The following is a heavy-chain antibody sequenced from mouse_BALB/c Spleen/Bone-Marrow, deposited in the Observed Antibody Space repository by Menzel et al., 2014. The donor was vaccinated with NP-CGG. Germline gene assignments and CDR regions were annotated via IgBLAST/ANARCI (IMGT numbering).Heavy chain of an antibody. V-gene: IGHV5-12-1*01. J-gene: IGHJ4*01. CDR3: ARHDSYRYYAMDY. Sequence: EVKLMESGGGLVKPGGSLKVSCAASGFAFSNYDMSWVRQTPEKRLEWVAYISSGGGSTYYPDTVKGRFTISRDNAKNTLYLQMSSLKSEDTAMYYCARHDSYRYYAMDYWGQGTSVTVSS. CDR1: GFAFSNYD. D-gene: IGHD1-1*01. CDR2: ISSGGGST.